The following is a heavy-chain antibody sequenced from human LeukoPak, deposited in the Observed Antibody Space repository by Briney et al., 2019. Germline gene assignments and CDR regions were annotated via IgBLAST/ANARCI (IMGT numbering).Heavy chain of an antibody. J-gene: IGHJ4*02. CDR3: AREEGATRDFDY. CDR2: ISSSSSTI. V-gene: IGHV3-48*01. D-gene: IGHD1-26*01. Sequence: GGSLRLSCAASGFTFSSYSMKWVRQAPGKGLEWFSYISSSSSTIYYADSVKVRFTISRDNAKNSLYLQMNSLRAEDTAVYYCAREEGATRDFDYWGQGTLVTVSS. CDR1: GFTFSSYS.